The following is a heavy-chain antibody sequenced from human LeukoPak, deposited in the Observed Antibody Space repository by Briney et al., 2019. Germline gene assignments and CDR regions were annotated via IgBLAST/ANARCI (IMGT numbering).Heavy chain of an antibody. CDR3: AKDLGNCSGGRCFTPVWFGLDV. V-gene: IGHV3-9*01. J-gene: IGHJ6*02. CDR1: GFSFDDYG. D-gene: IGHD2-15*01. Sequence: TGGSLRLSCAASGFSFDDYGMHWVRQAPGKGLEWVSGISYNNGHIAYADSVKDRFTISRDSAKNSLYLQMNSLRPEDTALYYCAKDLGNCSGGRCFTPVWFGLDVWGQGTTVTVSS. CDR2: ISYNNGHI.